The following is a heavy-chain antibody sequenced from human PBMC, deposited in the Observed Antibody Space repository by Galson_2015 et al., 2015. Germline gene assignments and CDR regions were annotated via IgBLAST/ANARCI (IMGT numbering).Heavy chain of an antibody. CDR3: ARTDTIFGWTLDY. CDR2: IYYSGST. CDR1: GGSISIYY. J-gene: IGHJ4*02. Sequence: SETLSLTCTVSGGSISIYYWSWIRQPPGKGLEWIGYIYYSGSTNYNPSLKSRVTISVDTSKNQFSLKLSSVTAADTAVYYCARTDTIFGWTLDYWGQGTLVTVSS. V-gene: IGHV4-59*08. D-gene: IGHD3-3*01.